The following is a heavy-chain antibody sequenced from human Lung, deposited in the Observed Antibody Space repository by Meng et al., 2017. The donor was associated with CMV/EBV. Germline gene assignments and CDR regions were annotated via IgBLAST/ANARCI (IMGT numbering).Heavy chain of an antibody. Sequence: GESLKISCAASGFTFSNAWMSWVRQAPGKGLEWVGRIKSKTDGGTTDYAAPVKGRFTISRDDSKNTLYLQMNSLKTEDTAVYYCTTDWYYYDSSGRRWFDYWGHGTLVTVSS. V-gene: IGHV3-15*01. CDR2: IKSKTDGGTT. CDR1: GFTFSNAW. CDR3: TTDWYYYDSSGRRWFDY. D-gene: IGHD3-22*01. J-gene: IGHJ4*01.